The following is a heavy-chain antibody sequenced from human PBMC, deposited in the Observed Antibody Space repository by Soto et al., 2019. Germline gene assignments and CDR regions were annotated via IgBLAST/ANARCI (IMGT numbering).Heavy chain of an antibody. V-gene: IGHV4-59*01. D-gene: IGHD5-18*01. Sequence: SETLSLTCTVSGGSISNYYWSWIRQPPGRGLEWIGHIFYSGSTNYNPALKSRVTISVDTSKSQFSLKLSSVTAADTAVYYCAKAAGYNYGNLRWFVPWGQGTLVTVSS. J-gene: IGHJ5*02. CDR1: GGSISNYY. CDR3: AKAAGYNYGNLRWFVP. CDR2: IFYSGST.